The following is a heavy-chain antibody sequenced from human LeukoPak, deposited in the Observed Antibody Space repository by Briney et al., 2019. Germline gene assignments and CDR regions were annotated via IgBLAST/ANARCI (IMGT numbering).Heavy chain of an antibody. Sequence: SQTLSLTCAISGDSVSSNSAAWNCIRQSPSRGLEWLGRTYYRSKWITEYAQYAKSRIGINADTSKNQFSLQLNSMTPEDTAMYFCARDLDTGLDYWGQGVLVTVSS. J-gene: IGHJ4*02. V-gene: IGHV6-1*01. CDR3: ARDLDTGLDY. CDR1: GDSVSSNSAA. CDR2: TYYRSKWIT.